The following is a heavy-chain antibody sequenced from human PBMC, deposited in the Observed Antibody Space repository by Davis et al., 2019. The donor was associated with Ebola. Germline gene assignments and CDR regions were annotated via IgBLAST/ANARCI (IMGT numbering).Heavy chain of an antibody. CDR2: INPHNGNT. Sequence: ASVKVSCKASGYTFTNYGITWVRQAPGQGLEWMGWINPHNGNTNYAQNVQGRVTMTTDTSTSTAYMEVGSLKSDDTAVYYCFRGFGAFDIWGQGTMVTVSS. D-gene: IGHD3-10*01. CDR1: GYTFTNYG. J-gene: IGHJ3*02. CDR3: FRGFGAFDI. V-gene: IGHV1-18*04.